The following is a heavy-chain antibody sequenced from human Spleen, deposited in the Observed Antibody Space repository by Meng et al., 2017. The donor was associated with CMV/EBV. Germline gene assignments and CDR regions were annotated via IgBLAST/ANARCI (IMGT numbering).Heavy chain of an antibody. V-gene: IGHV3-21*01. J-gene: IGHJ4*02. CDR3: AREIKAYCSSTSCYPPY. CDR1: GFTFSSYS. D-gene: IGHD2-2*01. CDR2: ISSSSSYI. Sequence: GESLKISCAASGFTFSSYSMNWVRQAPGKGLEWVSSISSSSSYIYYADSVKGRFTISRDNAKNSLYLQMNSLRAEDTAVYYCAREIKAYCSSTSCYPPYWGQGTLVTVSS.